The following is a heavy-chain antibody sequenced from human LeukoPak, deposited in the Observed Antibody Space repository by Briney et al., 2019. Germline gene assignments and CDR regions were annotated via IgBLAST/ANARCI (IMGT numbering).Heavy chain of an antibody. D-gene: IGHD2-15*01. J-gene: IGHJ3*02. CDR3: AKDAASESGADCSGGSCYSTSDDAFDI. Sequence: GGSLRLSCAASGFTVSSNYMSWVRQAPGKGLEWVSAISGSGGSTYYADSVKGRFTISRDNSKNTLYLQMNSLRAEDTAVYYCAKDAASESGADCSGGSCYSTSDDAFDIWGQGTMVTVSS. CDR1: GFTVSSNY. CDR2: ISGSGGST. V-gene: IGHV3-23*01.